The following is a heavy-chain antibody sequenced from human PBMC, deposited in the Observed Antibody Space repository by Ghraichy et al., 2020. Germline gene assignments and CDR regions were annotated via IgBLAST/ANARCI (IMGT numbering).Heavy chain of an antibody. J-gene: IGHJ5*02. CDR1: GGSFSGYY. CDR2: INHSGST. V-gene: IGHV4-34*01. CDR3: ARGRWFDP. Sequence: SETLSLTCAVYGGSFSGYYWSWIRQPPGKGLEWIGEINHSGSTNYNPSLKSRVTISVDTSKNQFSLKLSSVTAADTAVYYCARGRWFDPWGQGTLVTVSS.